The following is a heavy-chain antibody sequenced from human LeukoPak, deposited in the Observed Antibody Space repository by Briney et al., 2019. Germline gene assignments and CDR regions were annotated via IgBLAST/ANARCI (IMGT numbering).Heavy chain of an antibody. Sequence: LSCAASGFTFSSYCMSWVRQAPGKGLEXVSGXCISGGSTYYADSVKGRFTISRDNSKNTLYLQMTSLRAEDTAFYYCAKDHGSGSXXNXPDYWGQGTLVTVSS. CDR2: XCISGGST. D-gene: IGHD3-10*01. CDR3: AKDHGSGSXXNXPDY. CDR1: GFTFSSYC. J-gene: IGHJ4*02. V-gene: IGHV3-23*01.